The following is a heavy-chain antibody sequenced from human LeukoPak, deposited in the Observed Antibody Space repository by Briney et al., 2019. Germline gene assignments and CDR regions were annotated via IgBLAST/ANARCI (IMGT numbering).Heavy chain of an antibody. Sequence: PGGSLRLSCAASGFTFSSAMTWVRQAPGKGGEWGATNSGDTTATWYADSVKGRFTISRDNSKNTLYLQMNSLRGEDTAVYYCAKKGSGLTGTTVGLDYWGQGTLVTVSS. J-gene: IGHJ4*02. V-gene: IGHV3-23*01. CDR3: AKKGSGLTGTTVGLDY. CDR1: GFTFSSA. D-gene: IGHD1-20*01. CDR2: NSGDTTAT.